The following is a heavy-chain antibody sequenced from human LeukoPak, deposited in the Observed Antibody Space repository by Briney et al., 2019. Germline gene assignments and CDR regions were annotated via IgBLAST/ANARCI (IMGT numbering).Heavy chain of an antibody. CDR1: GYTFINYY. CDR2: INPNHGDT. V-gene: IGHV1-2*02. CDR3: ARSPHILTGENFDY. J-gene: IGHJ4*02. D-gene: IGHD3-9*01. Sequence: ASVKVSCKASGYTFINYYTHWVRQAPGQGLEWMGWINPNHGDTNYAQKFQDRVSMTRDTSISTAYMHLSRLRSADTAVYYCARSPHILTGENFDYWGQGTLLTVSS.